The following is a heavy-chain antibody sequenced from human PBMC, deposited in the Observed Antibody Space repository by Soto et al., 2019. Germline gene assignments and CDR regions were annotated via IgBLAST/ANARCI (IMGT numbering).Heavy chain of an antibody. CDR2: IIPIFGTA. CDR3: ARKGAYRGNSVDQHLTHHYYFDY. Sequence: VKVSCNASGGPFISYAVIWGRQAPGQGLEWMGGIIPIFGTANYAQKFQGRVTITADESTSTAYMELSSLRSEDTAVYYCARKGAYRGNSVDQHLTHHYYFDYWAQGTLVTVSS. V-gene: IGHV1-69*01. D-gene: IGHD2-21*02. CDR1: GGPFISYA. J-gene: IGHJ4*02.